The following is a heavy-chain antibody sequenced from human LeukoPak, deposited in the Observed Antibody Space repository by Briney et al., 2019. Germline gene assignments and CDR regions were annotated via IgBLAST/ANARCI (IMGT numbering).Heavy chain of an antibody. J-gene: IGHJ5*02. CDR3: ARDYTFRYCSGGSCLNWFDP. D-gene: IGHD2-15*01. Sequence: PGGSLRLSCAASGFTFSSYSMNWVRQAPGKGLEWVSYISSSSSTIYYADSVKGRFTISRDNAKNSLYLQMNSLRAEDTAVYYCARDYTFRYCSGGSCLNWFDPWGQGTLVTVSS. V-gene: IGHV3-48*04. CDR1: GFTFSSYS. CDR2: ISSSSSTI.